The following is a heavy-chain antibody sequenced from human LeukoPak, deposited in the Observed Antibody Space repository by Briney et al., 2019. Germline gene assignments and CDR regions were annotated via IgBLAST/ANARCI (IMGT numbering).Heavy chain of an antibody. CDR1: GGSISSGAYY. Sequence: TLSLTCTVSGGSISSGAYYWSWIRQHPGKGLEWIGYIYYSGSTYYNPSLKRRVTISIDTSTNQFSLRLSSVTAADTAVYYCAREVATRGYFDYWGQGTLVTVSS. J-gene: IGHJ4*02. V-gene: IGHV4-31*03. D-gene: IGHD5-12*01. CDR3: AREVATRGYFDY. CDR2: IYYSGST.